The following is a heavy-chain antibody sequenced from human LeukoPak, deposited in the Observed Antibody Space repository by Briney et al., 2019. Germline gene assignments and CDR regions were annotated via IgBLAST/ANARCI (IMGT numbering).Heavy chain of an antibody. J-gene: IGHJ2*01. CDR1: GASISIYY. Sequence: SETLSLTCTVSGASISIYYWSWIRQPAGKGLEWIGRIYTSGSGNYSPSLKSRVTMSVDTSKNQFSLKLSSVTAADTAVYYCARDRGYSYGHWYFDLWGRGTLVTVSS. CDR2: IYTSGSG. D-gene: IGHD5-18*01. V-gene: IGHV4-4*07. CDR3: ARDRGYSYGHWYFDL.